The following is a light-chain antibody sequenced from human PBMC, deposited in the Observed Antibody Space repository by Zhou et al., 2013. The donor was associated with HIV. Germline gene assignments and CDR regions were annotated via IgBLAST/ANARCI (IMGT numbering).Light chain of an antibody. V-gene: IGLV2-18*02. J-gene: IGLJ2*01. CDR2: EVN. Sequence: QSALTQPASVSGSPGQSIAISCTGTSSDVGSYKRVSWYQQSPGTGPKVMIYEVNKRPSGVPDRFSGSKSGNTASLTVSGLQAEDEAEYYCGSYAGSSRWIFGGGTKLTVL. CDR3: GSYAGSSRWI. CDR1: SSDVGSYKR.